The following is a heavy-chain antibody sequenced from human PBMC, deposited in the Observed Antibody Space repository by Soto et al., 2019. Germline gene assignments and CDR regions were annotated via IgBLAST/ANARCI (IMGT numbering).Heavy chain of an antibody. CDR1: GGSISSGGYS. CDR3: ARVTVRGVRTPGWFDP. CDR2: IYHSRST. Sequence: QLQLQESGSGLVKPSQTLSLTCAVSGGSISSGGYSWSWIRQPPGKGLEWIGYIYHSRSTYYNPSLKSRVTISVDRSKNQFSLKLSSVTAADTAVYYCARVTVRGVRTPGWFDPWGQGTLVTVSS. J-gene: IGHJ5*02. V-gene: IGHV4-30-2*01. D-gene: IGHD3-10*01.